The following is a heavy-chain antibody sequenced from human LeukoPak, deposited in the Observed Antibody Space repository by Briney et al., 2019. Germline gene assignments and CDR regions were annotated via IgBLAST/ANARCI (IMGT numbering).Heavy chain of an antibody. CDR1: GYSISSGYY. CDR2: IYHRGST. J-gene: IGHJ4*02. D-gene: IGHD2-2*02. CDR3: ASGGYCSSTSCYTGLDY. Sequence: SETLSLTCAVSGYSISSGYYWGWIRQPPGKGLERVGSIYHRGSTYYNPSLKSRVTISVDTSKNQFSLKLSSVTAADTAVYYCASGGYCSSTSCYTGLDYWGQGTLVTVSS. V-gene: IGHV4-38-2*01.